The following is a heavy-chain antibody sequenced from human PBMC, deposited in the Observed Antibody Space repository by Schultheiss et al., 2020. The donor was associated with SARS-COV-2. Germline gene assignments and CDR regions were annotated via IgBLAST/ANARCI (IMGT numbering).Heavy chain of an antibody. D-gene: IGHD3-10*01. CDR2: IYTSGST. J-gene: IGHJ4*02. V-gene: IGHV4-61*02. CDR1: GGSISSGGFY. CDR3: ARGAYGSRRKYYFDY. Sequence: SETLSLTCTVSGGSISSGGFYWSWIRQPAGKGLEWIGRIYTSGSTNYNPSLKSRVTISVDTSKNQFSLKLSSVTAADTAVYYCARGAYGSRRKYYFDYWGQGTLVTVSS.